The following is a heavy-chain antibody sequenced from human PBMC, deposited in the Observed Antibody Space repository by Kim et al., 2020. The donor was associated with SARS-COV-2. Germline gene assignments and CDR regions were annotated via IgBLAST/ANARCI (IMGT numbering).Heavy chain of an antibody. Sequence: SETLSLTCTVSGGSISSYYWSWIRQPPGKGLEWIGYIYYSGSTNYNPSLKSRVTISVDTSKNQFSLKLSSVTAADTAVYYCASLRERWLHGWWFDPWGQGTLVTVSS. CDR1: GGSISSYY. D-gene: IGHD5-12*01. J-gene: IGHJ5*02. V-gene: IGHV4-59*08. CDR3: ASLRERWLHGWWFDP. CDR2: IYYSGST.